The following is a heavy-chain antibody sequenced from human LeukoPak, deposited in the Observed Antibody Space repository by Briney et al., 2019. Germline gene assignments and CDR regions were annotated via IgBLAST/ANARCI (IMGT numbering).Heavy chain of an antibody. CDR3: ARDQVYNRAQGVVDH. D-gene: IGHD1-14*01. Sequence: ASVKVSCKTSGYTFTAYYMHWVRQAPGQGLEWMGWINPNSGGTNYAQKFQDRVTMTRDTSISTAYMELSRLRSDDTAVYYCARDQVYNRAQGVVDHWGQGTLVTVSS. V-gene: IGHV1-2*02. CDR2: INPNSGGT. CDR1: GYTFTAYY. J-gene: IGHJ4*02.